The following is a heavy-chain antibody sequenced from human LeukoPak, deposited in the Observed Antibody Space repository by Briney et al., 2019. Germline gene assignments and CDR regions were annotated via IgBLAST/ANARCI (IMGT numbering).Heavy chain of an antibody. J-gene: IGHJ6*02. D-gene: IGHD6-13*01. CDR3: AKSGDSSSRGYYYYGMDV. CDR2: ISYDGSNK. CDR1: GFTFSSYG. Sequence: GRSLRLSCAASGFTFSSYGMHWVRQAPGKGLEWVAVISYDGSNKYYADSVKGRFTISRDNSKNTLYLQMNSLRAEDTAVYYCAKSGDSSSRGYYYYGMDVWGQGATVTVSS. V-gene: IGHV3-30*18.